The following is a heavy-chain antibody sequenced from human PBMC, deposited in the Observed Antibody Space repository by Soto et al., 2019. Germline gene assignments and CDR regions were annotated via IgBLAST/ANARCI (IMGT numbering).Heavy chain of an antibody. CDR2: INPSGGST. J-gene: IGHJ4*02. CDR1: GYTFTSYD. V-gene: IGHV1-46*01. Sequence: GASVKVSCKASGYTFTSYDINWVRQAPGQGLEWMGIINPSGGSTSYAQKFQGRVTMTRDTSTSTVYMELSSLRSEDTAVYYCAREAGAFDYWGQGTLVTVSS. D-gene: IGHD6-19*01. CDR3: AREAGAFDY.